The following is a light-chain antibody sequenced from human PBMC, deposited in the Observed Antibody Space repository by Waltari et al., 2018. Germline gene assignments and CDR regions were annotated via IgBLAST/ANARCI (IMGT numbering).Light chain of an antibody. J-gene: IGLJ2*01. CDR1: SSNIGTNY. CDR3: AAWDDSLSGPV. CDR2: RNN. Sequence: QSVLAQPPSASGTPGQRVTISCSGSSSNIGTNYVYWYQQFPGTAPKLLIYRNNQRPSGVPGRFSGSKSGTSVSLAISGLRSEDEADYYCAAWDDSLSGPVFGGGTKLTVL. V-gene: IGLV1-47*01.